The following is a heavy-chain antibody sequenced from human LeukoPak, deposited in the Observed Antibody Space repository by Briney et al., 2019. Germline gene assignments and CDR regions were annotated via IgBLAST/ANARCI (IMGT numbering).Heavy chain of an antibody. Sequence: GGSLRLSCAASGFTVSSNYMSWVRQAPGKGLEWVSVIYSGGSTYYADSVKGRFTISRDNSKNTLYLQMNSLRAEDTAVYYCARDYCSSTSCLFDYWGQGTLVTVSS. D-gene: IGHD2-2*01. J-gene: IGHJ4*02. CDR2: IYSGGST. V-gene: IGHV3-53*01. CDR3: ARDYCSSTSCLFDY. CDR1: GFTVSSNY.